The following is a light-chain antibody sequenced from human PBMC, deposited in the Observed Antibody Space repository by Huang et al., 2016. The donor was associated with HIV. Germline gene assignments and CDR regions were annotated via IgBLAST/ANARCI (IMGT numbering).Light chain of an antibody. CDR3: QQFDSFL. V-gene: IGKV1-9*01. CDR2: GAS. Sequence: IQLTQSPSSLSAAVGDRVTITWRASQDISSYLAWYQQKPGKAPNLLIYGASTVQSGVPSRFSGRGSGTVFILTISNLQPEDFANYYCQQFDSFLFGPGTKVDVK. CDR1: QDISSY. J-gene: IGKJ3*01.